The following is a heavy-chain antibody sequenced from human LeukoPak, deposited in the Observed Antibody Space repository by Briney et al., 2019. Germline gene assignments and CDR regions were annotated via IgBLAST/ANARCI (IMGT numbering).Heavy chain of an antibody. J-gene: IGHJ4*02. CDR3: ARLYDSSGYYQYYFDY. D-gene: IGHD3-22*01. CDR1: GYSFTSYW. V-gene: IGHV5-51*01. CDR2: IYPGDPDT. Sequence: GESLKISCKGSGYSFTSYWIGWVRQMPGKGLEWMGIIYPGDPDTRYSPSFQGQVTISADKSISTAYLQWSSLKASDTAMYYCARLYDSSGYYQYYFDYWGQGTLVTVSS.